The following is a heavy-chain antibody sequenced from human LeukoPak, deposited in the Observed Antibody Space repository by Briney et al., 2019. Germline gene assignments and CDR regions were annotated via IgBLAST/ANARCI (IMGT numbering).Heavy chain of an antibody. V-gene: IGHV3-11*06. CDR1: GFTFSDYY. Sequence: GGSLRLSCAASGFTFSDYYMSWIRQAPGKGLEWVSYISSSSSYTNYADSVKGRFTISRDNAKNSLYLQMNSLRAEDTAVYYCARAGVLYNWPEHYYYYGMDVWGQGTTVTVSS. CDR2: ISSSSSYT. CDR3: ARAGVLYNWPEHYYYYGMDV. D-gene: IGHD1-1*01. J-gene: IGHJ6*02.